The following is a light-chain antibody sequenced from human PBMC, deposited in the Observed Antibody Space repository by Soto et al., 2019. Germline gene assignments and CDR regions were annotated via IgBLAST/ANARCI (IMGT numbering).Light chain of an antibody. CDR2: ESS. CDR3: KSYDSSLSVVV. Sequence: QSVLTQPSSVSGAPGQTVTISCTGSSSNIGAEYDVHWYQQLPGGAPKLLIYESSDRLSGVPDRFSGSKSGASASLAITGLPAVDVATYYCKSYDSSLSVVVFGGGTKLTVL. J-gene: IGLJ3*02. V-gene: IGLV1-40*01. CDR1: SSNIGAEYD.